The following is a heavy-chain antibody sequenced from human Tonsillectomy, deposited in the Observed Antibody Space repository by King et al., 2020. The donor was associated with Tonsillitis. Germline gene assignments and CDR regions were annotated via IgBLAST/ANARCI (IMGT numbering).Heavy chain of an antibody. J-gene: IGHJ5*02. V-gene: IGHV4-59*08. CDR3: ARRIIVMVRGVRGDWFAP. CDR1: GGSINAFY. CDR2: ISHTGTT. D-gene: IGHD3-10*01. Sequence: VQLQESGPGLVKPSETLSLTCTVSGGSINAFYWTWIRQPPGKGLEWIGEISHTGTTNYNPSFKSRVTMSVDTSKNQFSLNLSSVTAADTAVYYCARRIIVMVRGVRGDWFAPWGQGTRVTVSS.